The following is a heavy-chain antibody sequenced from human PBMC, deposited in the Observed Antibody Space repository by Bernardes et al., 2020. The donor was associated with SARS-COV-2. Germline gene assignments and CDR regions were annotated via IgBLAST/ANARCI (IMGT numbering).Heavy chain of an antibody. CDR1: GGSISSHY. CDR3: ARDMNDFWSGPSGMDV. D-gene: IGHD3-3*01. J-gene: IGHJ6*02. Sequence: SETLSLTCTVSGGSISSHYWSWIRQPPGKGLEWIGYIYYSGSTNYNPSLKSRVTISVDTSKNQFSLKLSSVTAADTAVYYCARDMNDFWSGPSGMDVWGQGTTVTVSS. CDR2: IYYSGST. V-gene: IGHV4-59*11.